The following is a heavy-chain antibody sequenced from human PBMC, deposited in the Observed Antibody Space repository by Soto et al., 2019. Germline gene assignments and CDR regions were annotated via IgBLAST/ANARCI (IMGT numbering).Heavy chain of an antibody. CDR1: GFTLSSYA. J-gene: IGHJ6*02. CDR2: ISGSGGST. V-gene: IGHV3-23*01. Sequence: GGSVRLSCAASGFTLSSYAMSWVRQAPGKGLEWVSAISGSGGSTYYADSVKGRFTISRDNSKNTLYLQMNSLRAEDTAVYYCATSPTSYSGWYIYYGMNVWGQGTTDXV. D-gene: IGHD6-19*01. CDR3: ATSPTSYSGWYIYYGMNV.